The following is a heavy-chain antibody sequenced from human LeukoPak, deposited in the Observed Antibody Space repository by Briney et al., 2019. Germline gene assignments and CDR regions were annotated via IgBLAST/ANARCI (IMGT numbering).Heavy chain of an antibody. CDR2: MWDDGTNE. D-gene: IGHD3-3*01. CDR1: AFNFGIYG. J-gene: IGHJ4*02. Sequence: GRSLRLSCAASAFNFGIYGMHWVRQAPGKGLEWVAVMWDDGTNEYYVESVRGRFTISRDNGKRTLYLQMNSLRAEDTAVYYCARGILENYDFWSGPEYYFDYWGQGTLVTVSS. CDR3: ARGILENYDFWSGPEYYFDY. V-gene: IGHV3-33*01.